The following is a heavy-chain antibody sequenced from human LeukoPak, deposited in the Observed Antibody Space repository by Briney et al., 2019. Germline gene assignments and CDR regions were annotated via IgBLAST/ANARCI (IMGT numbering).Heavy chain of an antibody. CDR3: ARARNYDFWSGGTSYYFDY. Sequence: GASVKVSCKASGYTFTGYYMHWVRQAPGQGLEWMGWINPNSGGTNYAQKFQGRVTMTRDTSISTAYMELSRLRSDDTAVYYCARARNYDFWSGGTSYYFDYWGQGTLVTVSS. J-gene: IGHJ4*02. D-gene: IGHD3-3*01. CDR1: GYTFTGYY. CDR2: INPNSGGT. V-gene: IGHV1-2*02.